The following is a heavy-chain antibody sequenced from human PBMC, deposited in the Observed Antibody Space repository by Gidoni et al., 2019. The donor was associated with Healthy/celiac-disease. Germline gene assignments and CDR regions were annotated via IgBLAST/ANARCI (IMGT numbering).Heavy chain of an antibody. Sequence: VQLVQSGAAVKKPGASVQVSCTASGYTFTGYYMHWVRQAPGQGLEWMGWINPNSGGTNYAQKFQGWVTMTRDTSISTAYMALSRLRSDDTAVYYCARGVGRQQLPAIDYWGQGTLVTVSS. CDR1: GYTFTGYY. CDR2: INPNSGGT. V-gene: IGHV1-2*04. D-gene: IGHD6-13*01. J-gene: IGHJ4*02. CDR3: ARGVGRQQLPAIDY.